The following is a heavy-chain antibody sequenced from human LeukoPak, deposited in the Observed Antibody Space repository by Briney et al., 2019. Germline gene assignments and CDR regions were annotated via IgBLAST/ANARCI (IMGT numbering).Heavy chain of an antibody. CDR3: AKDRYYYDSSSYSNQVS. Sequence: PGGSLRLSCAASGFTFSNYGMSWVRQAPGKGLEWVSTITYNGGSTAYADSVKGRFTISRDNSKSTVYLQMNSLRAEDTAVYYCAKDRYYYDSSSYSNQVSWGQGTLVTVSS. J-gene: IGHJ4*02. CDR2: ITYNGGST. D-gene: IGHD3-22*01. CDR1: GFTFSNYG. V-gene: IGHV3-23*01.